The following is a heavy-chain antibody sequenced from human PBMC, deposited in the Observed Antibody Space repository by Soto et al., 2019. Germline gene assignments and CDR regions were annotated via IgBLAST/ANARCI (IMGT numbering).Heavy chain of an antibody. Sequence: QVQLVESGGGVVQPGRSLRLSCAASGFTFSSYGMHWVRQAPGKGLEWVAVISYDGSNKYYADSVKGRFTISRDNSKNTLYLQMNSLRAEDTAVYYCAKDVREGVVAATIDYWGQGTLVTVSS. V-gene: IGHV3-30*18. CDR3: AKDVREGVVAATIDY. J-gene: IGHJ4*02. D-gene: IGHD2-15*01. CDR1: GFTFSSYG. CDR2: ISYDGSNK.